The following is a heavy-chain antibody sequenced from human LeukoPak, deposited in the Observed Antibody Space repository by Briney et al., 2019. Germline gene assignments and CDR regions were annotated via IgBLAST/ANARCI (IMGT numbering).Heavy chain of an antibody. CDR3: AKDGGGYNPHPYFDY. Sequence: PGGSLRLSCAASGFTFNSYGMHWVRQAPGKGLEWVAFIRYDGSNKYYADSVKGRFTISRDNSKNTLYLQMNSLRAEDTAVYYCAKDGGGYNPHPYFDYWGQGTLVTVSS. D-gene: IGHD5-24*01. V-gene: IGHV3-30*02. CDR1: GFTFNSYG. CDR2: IRYDGSNK. J-gene: IGHJ4*02.